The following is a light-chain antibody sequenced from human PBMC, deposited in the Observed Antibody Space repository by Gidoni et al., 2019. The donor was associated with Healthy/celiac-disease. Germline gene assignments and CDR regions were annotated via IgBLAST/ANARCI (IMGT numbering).Light chain of an antibody. J-gene: IGKJ1*01. CDR1: QSLLHSNGYNY. Sequence: DLVMTQSPLSLLVTPGEPASISCTSSQSLLHSNGYNYLDWYLQKPRQSPQLLIYLGSSRAPGVPDRFSGSGSGTDFTLKISRVEAEDVGVYYCMQALQTPPWTFGQGTKVEIK. V-gene: IGKV2-28*01. CDR2: LGS. CDR3: MQALQTPPWT.